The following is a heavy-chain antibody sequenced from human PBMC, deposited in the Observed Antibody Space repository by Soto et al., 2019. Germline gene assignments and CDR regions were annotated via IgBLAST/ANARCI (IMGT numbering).Heavy chain of an antibody. CDR2: VYYSGTT. CDR3: ARMSYFYDKWYFDL. V-gene: IGHV4-30-4*01. D-gene: IGHD3-22*01. Sequence: SETLSLTCTVSGASSNNNDYYWSWIRQTPGKGLEWIGYVYYSGTTDYIPSLKSRLSMSIDKSQNQFTLKLNSVTAAGTATYYCARMSYFYDKWYFDLWGRGTRVTVSS. J-gene: IGHJ2*01. CDR1: GASSNNNDYY.